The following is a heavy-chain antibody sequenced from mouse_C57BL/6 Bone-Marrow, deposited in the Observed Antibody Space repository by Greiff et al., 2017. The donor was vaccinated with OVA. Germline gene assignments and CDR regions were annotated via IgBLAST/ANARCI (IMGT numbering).Heavy chain of an antibody. CDR3: ARAQATIAWFAY. CDR1: GYSITSGYY. V-gene: IGHV3-6*01. Sequence: VQLKESGPGLVKPSQSLSLTCSVTGYSITSGYYWNWIRQFPGNKLEWMGYISYDGSNNYNPSLKNRISITRDTSKNQFFLKLNSVTTEDTATYYCARAQATIAWFAYWGQGTLVTVSA. CDR2: ISYDGSN. J-gene: IGHJ3*01. D-gene: IGHD3-2*02.